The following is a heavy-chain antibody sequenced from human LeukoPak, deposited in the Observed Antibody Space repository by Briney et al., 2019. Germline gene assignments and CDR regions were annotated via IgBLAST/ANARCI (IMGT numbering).Heavy chain of an antibody. V-gene: IGHV4-4*09. CDR1: GGSISSYY. Sequence: PSETLSLTCTVSGGSISSYYWSWLRQPPGKGLEWIGYIYTSGSTNYNPSLKSRVTISVDTSKNQFSLKLSSVTAADTAVYYCARHRGYGPAAGTKGWFDPWGQGTLVTVSS. CDR3: ARHRGYGPAAGTKGWFDP. D-gene: IGHD6-13*01. CDR2: IYTSGST. J-gene: IGHJ5*02.